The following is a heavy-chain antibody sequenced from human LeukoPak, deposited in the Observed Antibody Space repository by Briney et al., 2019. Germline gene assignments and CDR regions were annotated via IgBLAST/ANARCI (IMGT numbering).Heavy chain of an antibody. CDR3: AKDLTGNYYA. J-gene: IGHJ5*02. D-gene: IGHD1-26*01. V-gene: IGHV3-30*02. CDR1: GFTFSRND. CDR2: IRYDGSNK. Sequence: GGSLRLSCATSGFTFSRNDMHWVRQAPGKGLEWVTFIRYDGSNKHYVDSVKGRFTISRDNSKNTLYLQMNSLRAEDTAVYYCAKDLTGNYYAWGQGTLVTVSS.